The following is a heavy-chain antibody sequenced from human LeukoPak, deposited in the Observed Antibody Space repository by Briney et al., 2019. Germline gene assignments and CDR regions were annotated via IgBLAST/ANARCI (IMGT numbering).Heavy chain of an antibody. D-gene: IGHD1-1*01. Sequence: GESLKISCKGSGYSFTTYWIGWVRQMPGKGLELMGIIYPGDSDTRYSPSFQGQVTISADRSISTAYLQWSSLKASDTAMYYCARPRRAERDEDFWGQGTLVTVSS. V-gene: IGHV5-51*01. J-gene: IGHJ4*02. CDR3: ARPRRAERDEDF. CDR2: IYPGDSDT. CDR1: GYSFTTYW.